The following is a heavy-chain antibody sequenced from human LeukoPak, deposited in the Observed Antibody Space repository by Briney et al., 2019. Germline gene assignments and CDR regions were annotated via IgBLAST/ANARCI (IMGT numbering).Heavy chain of an antibody. D-gene: IGHD3-22*01. J-gene: IGHJ4*02. Sequence: GGSLRLSCAASGFTFSSYAMSWVRQAPGKALEWVSAISGSGGSTYYADSVKGRFTISRDNSKNTLYLQMNSLRAEDTAVYYCAKVHWNTMIVGGFDYWGQGTLVTVSS. CDR3: AKVHWNTMIVGGFDY. CDR1: GFTFSSYA. CDR2: ISGSGGST. V-gene: IGHV3-23*01.